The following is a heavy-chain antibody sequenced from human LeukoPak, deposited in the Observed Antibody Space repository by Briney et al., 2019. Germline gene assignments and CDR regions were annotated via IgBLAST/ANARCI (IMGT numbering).Heavy chain of an antibody. V-gene: IGHV4-39*01. CDR2: IYYSGST. CDR3: ARPYYGGNSPQGY. J-gene: IGHJ4*02. Sequence: SETLSLTCTVSGGSISSSSYYWGWIRQPPGKGLEWIGSIYYSGSTYYNPSLKSRVTISVDTSKNQFSLKLSSVTAADTAVYYCARPYYGGNSPQGYWGQGTLVSVSS. CDR1: GGSISSSSYY. D-gene: IGHD4-23*01.